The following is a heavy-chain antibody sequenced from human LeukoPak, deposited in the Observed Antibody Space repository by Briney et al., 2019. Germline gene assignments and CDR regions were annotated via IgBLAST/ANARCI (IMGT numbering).Heavy chain of an antibody. Sequence: GGSLRLSCEASGFIFSNYAMSWLRQAPGKGLEWVSTIHDRNYYADSVKGRFTISRDNSRSTLYLQMDSLRAEDTAVYYCAKDQLTDGYNSIWGRGTLVTVSS. D-gene: IGHD5-24*01. V-gene: IGHV3-23*01. CDR1: GFIFSNYA. J-gene: IGHJ4*02. CDR3: AKDQLTDGYNSI. CDR2: IHDRN.